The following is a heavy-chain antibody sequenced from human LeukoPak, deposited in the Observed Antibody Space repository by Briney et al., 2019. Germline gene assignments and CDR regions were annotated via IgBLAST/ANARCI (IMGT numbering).Heavy chain of an antibody. CDR3: ARRPIVLMVYAREDWFDP. V-gene: IGHV4-34*01. CDR1: GESFSGYY. D-gene: IGHD2-8*01. Sequence: PSETLSLTCAVYGESFSGYYWSWIRQPPGKGLEWIGEINHSGSTNYNPSLKSRVTISVDTSKNQFSLKLSSVTAADTAVYYCARRPIVLMVYAREDWFDPWGQGTLVTVSS. CDR2: INHSGST. J-gene: IGHJ5*02.